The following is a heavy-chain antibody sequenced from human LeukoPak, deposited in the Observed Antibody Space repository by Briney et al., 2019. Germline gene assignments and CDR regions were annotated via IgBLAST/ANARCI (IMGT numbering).Heavy chain of an antibody. D-gene: IGHD6-25*01. CDR2: IYYSGST. Sequence: SKQLALSGDVRGGGIRSNYWTSMRQQPGKGLEWIGYIYYSGSTDYNPSLKSRVTISVDTSTNQFSLKLSSVTAADTAVYYCARAAPLDSYYYYYAMDVWGQGATVTVSS. CDR3: ARAAPLDSYYYYYAMDV. CDR1: GGGIRSNY. V-gene: IGHV4-59*01. J-gene: IGHJ6*02.